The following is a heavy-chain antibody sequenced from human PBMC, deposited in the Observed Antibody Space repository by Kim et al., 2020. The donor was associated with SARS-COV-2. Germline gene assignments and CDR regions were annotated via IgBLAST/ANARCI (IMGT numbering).Heavy chain of an antibody. J-gene: IGHJ4*02. V-gene: IGHV3-20*04. Sequence: GGSLRLSCAASGFTFGDYGMTWVRQAPGKGLEWVSGINSNGGSSGYADSVKGRFTISRDNAKNSLYLQMRSLRAEDTALYYCARALGSGRGYYFDYWSQG. CDR1: GFTFGDYG. D-gene: IGHD3-10*01. CDR2: INSNGGSS. CDR3: ARALGSGRGYYFDY.